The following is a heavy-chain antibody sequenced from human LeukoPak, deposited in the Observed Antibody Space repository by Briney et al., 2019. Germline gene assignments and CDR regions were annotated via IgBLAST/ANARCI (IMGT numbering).Heavy chain of an antibody. CDR1: GYTFTGYY. Sequence: ASVKVSCKASGYTFTGYYMHWVRQAPGQGLEWMGWINPNSGGTNYAQKFQGRVTMTRDTSISTAYMELSRLRSDDMAVYYCACSVVVISRGFDDYWGQGTLVTVSS. CDR2: INPNSGGT. V-gene: IGHV1-2*02. CDR3: ACSVVVISRGFDDY. D-gene: IGHD3-22*01. J-gene: IGHJ4*02.